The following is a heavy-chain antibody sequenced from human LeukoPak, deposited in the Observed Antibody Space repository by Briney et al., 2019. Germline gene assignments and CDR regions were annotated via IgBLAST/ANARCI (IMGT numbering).Heavy chain of an antibody. D-gene: IGHD4-17*01. Sequence: PGGSLRLSCAASGFTFSSYSMNWVRQAPGKGLEWVSSISSSSSYIYYADSVKGRFTISRDNSKNTLYLQMNSLRAEDTAVYYCARDLFEYGDYVGYWGQGTLVTVSS. CDR1: GFTFSSYS. J-gene: IGHJ4*02. V-gene: IGHV3-21*01. CDR2: ISSSSSYI. CDR3: ARDLFEYGDYVGY.